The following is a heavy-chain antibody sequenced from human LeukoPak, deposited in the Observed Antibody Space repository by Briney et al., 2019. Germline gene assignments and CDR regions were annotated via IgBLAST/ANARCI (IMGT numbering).Heavy chain of an antibody. Sequence: GGSLRLSCAASGFTFSDYYMSWIRQAPGKGLEWVSYISSSSSYTNYADSVKGRFTISRDNAKNSLYLQTNSLRAEDTAVYYCARTESTSVDYWGQGTLVTVSS. J-gene: IGHJ4*02. CDR1: GFTFSDYY. CDR3: ARTESTSVDY. V-gene: IGHV3-11*06. CDR2: ISSSSSYT. D-gene: IGHD5/OR15-5a*01.